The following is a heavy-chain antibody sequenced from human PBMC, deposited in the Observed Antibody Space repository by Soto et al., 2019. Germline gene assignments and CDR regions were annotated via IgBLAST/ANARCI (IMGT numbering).Heavy chain of an antibody. CDR2: IWYDGSNK. J-gene: IGHJ6*02. D-gene: IGHD6-13*01. Sequence: QVQLVESGGGVVQPGRSLRLSCAASGFTFSSYGMHWVRQAPGKGLEWVAVIWYDGSNKYYADSVKGRFTISRDNSKNTLYLQMNSLRAEDTAVYYCARDLLAEARRMDVWGQGTTVTVSS. V-gene: IGHV3-33*01. CDR1: GFTFSSYG. CDR3: ARDLLAEARRMDV.